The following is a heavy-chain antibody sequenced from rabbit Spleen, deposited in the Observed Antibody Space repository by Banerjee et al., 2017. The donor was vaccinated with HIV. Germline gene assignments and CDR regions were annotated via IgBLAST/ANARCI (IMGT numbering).Heavy chain of an antibody. Sequence: QEQLVESGGGLVQPEGSLTLTCTASGFSFSSYYYMCWVRQAPGKGLEWIGCINTSSGGTYYASWAKGRFTISKTSSTTVTLQMTSLTAADTATYFCARGDTYDDERWDYAFKLWGPGTLVTVS. V-gene: IGHV1S45*01. J-gene: IGHJ4*01. D-gene: IGHD6-1*01. CDR3: ARGDTYDDERWDYAFKL. CDR1: GFSFSSYYY. CDR2: INTSSGGT.